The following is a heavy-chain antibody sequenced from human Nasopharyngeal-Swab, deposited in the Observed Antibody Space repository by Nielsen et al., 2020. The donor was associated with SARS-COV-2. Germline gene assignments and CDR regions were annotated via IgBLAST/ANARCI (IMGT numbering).Heavy chain of an antibody. J-gene: IGHJ4*02. Sequence: ASVKASCKASGYTFTGYYMHWVRQAPGQGLEWMGWINPNSGGTNYAQKFQGRVTMTRDTSISTAYMELSRLRSDDTAVYYCARDRYGSGSYYLDYWGQGTLVTVSS. V-gene: IGHV1-2*02. CDR1: GYTFTGYY. CDR3: ARDRYGSGSYYLDY. D-gene: IGHD3-10*01. CDR2: INPNSGGT.